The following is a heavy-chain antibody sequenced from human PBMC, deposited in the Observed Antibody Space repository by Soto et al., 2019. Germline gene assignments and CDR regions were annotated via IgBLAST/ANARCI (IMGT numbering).Heavy chain of an antibody. CDR3: TTEVEVTFGGVAVD. J-gene: IGHJ4*02. V-gene: IGHV3-15*01. CDR1: GFTFNNAW. CDR2: MKSKVDGETA. D-gene: IGHD3-16*01. Sequence: GGSLRLSCAASGFTFNNAWMSWVRQAPGKGLEWVGRMKSKVDGETADYAAPVRGRFTLSRDDSKSTLYLDMNSLKTEDTAVYYCTTEVEVTFGGVAVDWGQGTLVTVSS.